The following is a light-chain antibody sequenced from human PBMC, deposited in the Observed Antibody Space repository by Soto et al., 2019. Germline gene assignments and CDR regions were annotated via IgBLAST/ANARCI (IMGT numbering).Light chain of an antibody. CDR2: KAS. CDR1: QSISSW. J-gene: IGKJ4*01. V-gene: IGKV1-5*03. Sequence: IQMTQSPSTLSASVGDRFAITCRASQSISSWLAWYQQKPGKAPKLLIYKASSLESGVPSRFSGSGSGTEFTLTISSLQPDDFATYYCQQYNSYPLTFGGGTKVDIK. CDR3: QQYNSYPLT.